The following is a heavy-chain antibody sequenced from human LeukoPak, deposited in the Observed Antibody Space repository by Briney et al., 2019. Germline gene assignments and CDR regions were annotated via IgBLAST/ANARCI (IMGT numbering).Heavy chain of an antibody. J-gene: IGHJ4*02. CDR1: GFTFNSYA. Sequence: GGSLRLSCAASGFTFNSYAMTWVRQAPGKGLEWVSHVSGSGGITYYADSVKGRFTIFRDNSKSTLYLQTNSLRAEDTAVYYCAKTTAGNSSGRNPGWPVDYWGQGTLVTVSS. CDR2: VSGSGGIT. CDR3: AKTTAGNSSGRNPGWPVDY. V-gene: IGHV3-23*01. D-gene: IGHD6-19*01.